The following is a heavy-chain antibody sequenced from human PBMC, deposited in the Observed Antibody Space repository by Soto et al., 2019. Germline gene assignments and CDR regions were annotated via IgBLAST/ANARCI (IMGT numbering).Heavy chain of an antibody. CDR1: GGSISSGGYY. CDR3: AGGVIH. J-gene: IGHJ4*02. V-gene: IGHV4-31*01. Sequence: QVQLQESGPGLVKPSQTLSLTCTVSGGSISSGGYYWSWSRQHPGKGLEWIGYIYYSGSTYYNPXLXSXXTISVDTSKTQISLKLSSVTAADTAVYYCAGGVIHWGQGTLVTVSS. D-gene: IGHD2-21*01. CDR2: IYYSGST.